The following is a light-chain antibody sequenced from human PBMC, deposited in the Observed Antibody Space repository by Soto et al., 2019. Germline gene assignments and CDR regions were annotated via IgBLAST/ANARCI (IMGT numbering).Light chain of an antibody. CDR3: QSSDSSLNV. J-gene: IGLJ1*01. V-gene: IGLV1-40*01. CDR1: SSNIRAGYD. CDR2: GNS. Sequence: QSVLTQPPSVSGAPGQRVPISCTGSSSNIRAGYDVHWYQQLPGTAPKLLIYGNSNRPSGVPDRFSGSKSGTSASLAITGLQAEDEADYSCQSSDSSLNVFGTGTKLTVL.